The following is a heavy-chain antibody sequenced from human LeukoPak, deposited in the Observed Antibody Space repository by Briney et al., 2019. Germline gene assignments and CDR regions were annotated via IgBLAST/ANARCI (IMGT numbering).Heavy chain of an antibody. CDR3: ARAATVTTLDY. CDR1: GGSISSDY. V-gene: IGHV4-4*07. D-gene: IGHD4-17*01. J-gene: IGHJ4*02. CDR2: IYSSGST. Sequence: SDTLSLTCTVSGGSISSDYWTWIRQPAGKGLEWIGRIYSSGSTNYNPSLESRFTMSVDTSKKQFSLKLSSVTAADTAVYYCARAATVTTLDYWGQGTLVTVSS.